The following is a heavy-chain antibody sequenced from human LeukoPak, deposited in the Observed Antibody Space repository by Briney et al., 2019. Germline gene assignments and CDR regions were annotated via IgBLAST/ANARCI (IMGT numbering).Heavy chain of an antibody. J-gene: IGHJ4*02. CDR3: ARDRRQFDY. Sequence: PGGSLRLSCAASGFTFSSYGMSWVRQAPGKGLEWVSDISGSGGTTYYADSVKGRFTISRDNSKNTLYLQMNSLRVDDTAVYHCARDRRQFDYWGQGTLVSVSS. CDR1: GFTFSSYG. D-gene: IGHD1-1*01. CDR2: ISGSGGTT. V-gene: IGHV3-23*01.